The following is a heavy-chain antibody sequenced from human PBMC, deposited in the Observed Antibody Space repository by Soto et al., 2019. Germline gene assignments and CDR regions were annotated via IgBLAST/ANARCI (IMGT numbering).Heavy chain of an antibody. J-gene: IGHJ4*02. Sequence: PGGALRLSCAASGFTLSRYWVHWVRQVPGKGLVWVSRINPDGSTTNYADSVKGRFTVSRDNAKNTVYLHMNSLRAEDTAVYYCTRDTTGPDDHWGQGTLVTVPQ. CDR3: TRDTTGPDDH. CDR1: GFTLSRYW. CDR2: INPDGSTT. D-gene: IGHD1-1*01. V-gene: IGHV3-74*01.